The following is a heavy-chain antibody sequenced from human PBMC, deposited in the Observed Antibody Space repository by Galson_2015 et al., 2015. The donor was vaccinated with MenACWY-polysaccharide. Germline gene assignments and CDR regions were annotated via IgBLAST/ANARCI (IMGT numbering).Heavy chain of an antibody. D-gene: IGHD1-26*01. J-gene: IGHJ4*02. CDR2: ISYDGSDI. CDR1: GFTFSSYA. Sequence: SLRLSCAASGFTFSSYAMHWVRQAPGKGLEWVAMISYDGSDIYYADSVKGRFTISRDNSKNTVYLQMNSLRAEDTALYYCAKDKGPSCDYWGQGTLVTVSS. V-gene: IGHV3-30*18. CDR3: AKDKGPSCDY.